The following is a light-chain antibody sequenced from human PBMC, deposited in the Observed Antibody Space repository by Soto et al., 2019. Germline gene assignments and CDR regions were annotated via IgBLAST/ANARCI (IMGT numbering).Light chain of an antibody. CDR2: DVS. V-gene: IGLV2-14*01. J-gene: IGLJ1*01. CDR3: SSYTSSSTSV. CDR1: SSDVGGYNY. Sequence: QSALTQPASVSGSPGQSITISCTGTSSDVGGYNYVSWYQQHPGKAPKLMIYDVSNRPSGVSNRFSGSKSGNTASLTISGLQAEDEADYYCSSYTSSSTSVFGNGTKVTV.